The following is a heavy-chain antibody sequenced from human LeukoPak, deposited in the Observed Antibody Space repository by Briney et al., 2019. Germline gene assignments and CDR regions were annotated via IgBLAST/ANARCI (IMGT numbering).Heavy chain of an antibody. CDR3: AREGNYPIVY. Sequence: SETLSLTCAVYGGSFSGYYWSWIRQPPGKGLEWIGEINHSGSTNYNPSLKSRVTISVDTSKNQFSLKLSSVTAADTAVYYCAREGNYPIVYWGQGTLVTVSS. V-gene: IGHV4-34*01. CDR2: INHSGST. CDR1: GGSFSGYY. J-gene: IGHJ4*02. D-gene: IGHD1-7*01.